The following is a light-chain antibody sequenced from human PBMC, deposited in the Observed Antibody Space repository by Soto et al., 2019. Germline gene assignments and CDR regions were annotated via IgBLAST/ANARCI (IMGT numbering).Light chain of an antibody. Sequence: QSVLTQSPSASASLGASVKLTCTLSSGHSSYAIAWHQQQPEKGPRYLMKLNSDGSHSKGDGIPDRFSGSSSGAERYLTISSLQSEDEADYYCQTWGTGIFVVFGGGTKVTVL. J-gene: IGLJ2*01. V-gene: IGLV4-69*01. CDR3: QTWGTGIFVV. CDR1: SGHSSYA. CDR2: LNSDGSH.